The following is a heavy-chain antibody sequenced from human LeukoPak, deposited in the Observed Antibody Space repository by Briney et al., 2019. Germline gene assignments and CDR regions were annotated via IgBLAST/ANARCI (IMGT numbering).Heavy chain of an antibody. V-gene: IGHV3-23*01. Sequence: GGSLRLSCAASGFTFSTYAMSWVRQAPGRGLEWVSTIYYSGGNTYSADSVKGRFTISRDNAKNTLYLQMNSLRAEDTAVYYCAKDQGQAVVPRRFDYWGQGTLVTVSS. CDR1: GFTFSTYA. CDR3: AKDQGQAVVPRRFDY. CDR2: IYYSGGNT. J-gene: IGHJ4*02. D-gene: IGHD2-15*01.